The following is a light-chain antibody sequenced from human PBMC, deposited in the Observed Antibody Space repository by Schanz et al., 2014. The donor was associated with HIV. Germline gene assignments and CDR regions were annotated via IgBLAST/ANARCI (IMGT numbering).Light chain of an antibody. CDR1: SSNIGNNH. V-gene: IGLV1-51*01. CDR3: AAWESSPTSWV. J-gene: IGLJ3*02. Sequence: QSVLTQPPSVSAAPGQKVTISCSGSSSNIGNNHVSWYQQFPGTAPKLLIFDSNKRPSGIPDRFSGSKSGSSATLGITGLQTGDEADYYCAAWESSPTSWVFGGGTKLTVL. CDR2: DSN.